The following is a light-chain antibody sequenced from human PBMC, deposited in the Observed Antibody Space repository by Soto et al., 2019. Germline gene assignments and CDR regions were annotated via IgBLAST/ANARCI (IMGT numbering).Light chain of an antibody. V-gene: IGKV3-20*01. CDR2: GAS. CDR1: QSVSSSY. CDR3: QQYNNWPPIT. Sequence: EIVLTQSPGTLSLSPGERATLSCRASQSVSSSYLAWYQQRPGQAPRLLIYGASNRATGIPDRFSGSGSGTEFTLTISRLQSEDLAVYYCQQYNNWPPITFGQGTRLEIK. J-gene: IGKJ5*01.